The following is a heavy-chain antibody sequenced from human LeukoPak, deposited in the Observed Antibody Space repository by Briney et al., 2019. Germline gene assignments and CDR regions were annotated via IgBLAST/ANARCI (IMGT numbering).Heavy chain of an antibody. CDR2: ISAYNGNT. Sequence: ASVKVSCKASGYTFTSYGISWVRQAPGQGLEWMGWISAYNGNTNYAQKLQGRVTMTTDTSTSTAYMELRSLRSDDTAVYYCARGGDYDFWSGYYSNLDYWGQGTLVTVSS. CDR3: ARGGDYDFWSGYYSNLDY. D-gene: IGHD3-3*01. J-gene: IGHJ4*02. V-gene: IGHV1-18*01. CDR1: GYTFTSYG.